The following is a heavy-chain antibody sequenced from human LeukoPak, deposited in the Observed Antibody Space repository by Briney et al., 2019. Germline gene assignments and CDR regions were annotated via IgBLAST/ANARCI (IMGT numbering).Heavy chain of an antibody. V-gene: IGHV3-53*01. CDR2: IYSGGST. Sequence: GGSLRLSCAASGFSFSTYWMSWVRQAPGKGLEWVSVIYSGGSTYYADSVKGRFTISRDNSKNTLYLQMNSLRAEDTAVYYCASLAAAGYWYFDLWGRGTLVTVSS. D-gene: IGHD6-13*01. J-gene: IGHJ2*01. CDR1: GFSFSTYW. CDR3: ASLAAAGYWYFDL.